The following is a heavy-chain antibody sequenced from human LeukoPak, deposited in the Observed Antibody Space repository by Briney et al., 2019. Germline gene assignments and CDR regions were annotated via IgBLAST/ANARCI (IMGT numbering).Heavy chain of an antibody. D-gene: IGHD2-2*01. CDR3: AREGWVRGCSSTSCLPDY. CDR2: IIPIFGTA. Sequence: ASVKVSCKASGYTFTSYGISWVRQAPGQGLEWMGGIIPIFGTANYAQKFQGRVTITADKSTSTAYMELSSLRSEDTAVYYCAREGWVRGCSSTSCLPDYWGQGTLVTVSS. J-gene: IGHJ4*02. CDR1: GYTFTSYG. V-gene: IGHV1-69*06.